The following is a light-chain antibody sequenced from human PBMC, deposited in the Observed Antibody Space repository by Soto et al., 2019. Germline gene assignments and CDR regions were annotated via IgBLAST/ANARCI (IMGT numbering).Light chain of an antibody. CDR3: QSYDSSLTVWV. CDR1: SSNTGAGYD. CDR2: SNT. J-gene: IGLJ3*02. V-gene: IGLV1-40*01. Sequence: QCVLTQPPSGSGAPGQRVTISCTGSSSNTGAGYDVHWYQQLPGTVPKLVIYSNTKRPSGVPDRFSGSKSGTSASLAITGLQAEDEADYYCQSYDSSLTVWVFGGGTKLTVL.